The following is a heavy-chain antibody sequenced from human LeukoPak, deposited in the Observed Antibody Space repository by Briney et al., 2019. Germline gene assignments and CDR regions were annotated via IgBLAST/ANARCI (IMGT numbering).Heavy chain of an antibody. Sequence: GGSLRLSCAASGFTFNTDWMTWVRQAPGKGLEWVSTISAGGDNTYYGDSVKGRFTISRDNSKNTLSLQMNSLRVEDTAVYYCAKSRYNYGSSLDYWGQGTLVTVSS. CDR3: AKSRYNYGSSLDY. J-gene: IGHJ4*02. CDR1: GFTFNTDW. D-gene: IGHD5-18*01. V-gene: IGHV3-23*01. CDR2: ISAGGDNT.